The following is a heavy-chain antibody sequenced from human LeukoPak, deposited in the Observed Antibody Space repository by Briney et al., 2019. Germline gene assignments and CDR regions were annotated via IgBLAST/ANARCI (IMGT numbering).Heavy chain of an antibody. CDR1: GGSISSYY. D-gene: IGHD5-18*01. CDR2: IYYSGST. V-gene: IGHV4-59*01. Sequence: SETLSLTCTVSGGSISSYYWSWIRQPPGKGLEWVGHIYYSGSTNYNPSLKSRVTISIDTSKNQFSLRLSSVTAADTAVYYCARGAAGYSYGWGQGTLVTVSS. J-gene: IGHJ4*02. CDR3: ARGAAGYSYG.